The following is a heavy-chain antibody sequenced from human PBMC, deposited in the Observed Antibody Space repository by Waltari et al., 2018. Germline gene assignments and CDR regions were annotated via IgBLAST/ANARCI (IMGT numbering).Heavy chain of an antibody. J-gene: IGHJ3*02. V-gene: IGHV1-24*01. D-gene: IGHD3-16*01. CDR2: LDPEDGET. CDR3: ATVPGEWPQRDAFDI. Sequence: QVQLVQSGAEVKKPGASVKVSCKVSGYTLTELSMHWVRRAPGKGLEWMGGLDPEDGETIYAQKFQGRVTMTEDTSTDTADMELSSLRSEDTAVYYCATVPGEWPQRDAFDIWGQGTMVTVSS. CDR1: GYTLTELS.